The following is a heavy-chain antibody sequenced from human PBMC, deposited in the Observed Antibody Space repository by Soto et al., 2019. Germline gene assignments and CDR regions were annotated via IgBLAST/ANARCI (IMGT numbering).Heavy chain of an antibody. CDR3: ARVSCSSTSCPPDYYYGMDV. Sequence: PGGSLRLSCAASGFTFSSYWMSWVRQAPGKGLEWVANIKQGGSEKYYVDSVKGRFTISRDNAKNSLYLQMNSLRAEDTAVYYCARVSCSSTSCPPDYYYGMDVWGQGTTVTVSS. CDR1: GFTFSSYW. D-gene: IGHD2-2*01. V-gene: IGHV3-7*03. J-gene: IGHJ6*02. CDR2: IKQGGSEK.